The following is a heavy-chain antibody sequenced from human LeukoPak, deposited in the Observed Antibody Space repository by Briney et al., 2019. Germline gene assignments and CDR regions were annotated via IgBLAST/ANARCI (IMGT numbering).Heavy chain of an antibody. CDR3: AKDGDSSGWYRIFDY. CDR1: GFTFSSYW. D-gene: IGHD6-19*01. CDR2: INSDGSST. Sequence: PGGSLRLSCAASGFTFSSYWMHWVRQAPGKGLVRVSRINSDGSSTSYADSVKGRFTISRDNSKNTLHLQMNSLRAEDTAVYYCAKDGDSSGWYRIFDYWGQGTLVTVSS. J-gene: IGHJ4*02. V-gene: IGHV3-74*01.